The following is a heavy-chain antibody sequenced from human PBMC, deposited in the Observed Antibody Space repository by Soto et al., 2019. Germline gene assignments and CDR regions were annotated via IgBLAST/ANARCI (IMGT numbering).Heavy chain of an antibody. CDR3: AGELLWFGELLYSNWFDP. J-gene: IGHJ5*02. Sequence: ETLSLTCTVSGGSITSYYWSWIRQPPGKGLEWIGYIYFSGSANYNPSLKSRVTISVDTSKNQFSLKLSSVTAADTAVYYCAGELLWFGELLYSNWFDPWGQGTLVTVSS. CDR1: GGSITSYY. D-gene: IGHD3-10*01. CDR2: IYFSGSA. V-gene: IGHV4-59*01.